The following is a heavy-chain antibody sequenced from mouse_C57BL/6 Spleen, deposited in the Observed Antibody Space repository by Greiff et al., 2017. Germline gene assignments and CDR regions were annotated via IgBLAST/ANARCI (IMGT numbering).Heavy chain of an antibody. Sequence: QVQLQQSGAELMKPGASVKLSCKATGYTFTGYWIEWVKQRPGHGLEWIGEILPGSGSTNYNEKFKGKATFTADTSSNTAYMQLSSLTTDDSAIYYCARGSTIYGGWGPGFAYWGQGTLVTVSA. CDR3: ARGSTIYGGWGPGFAY. V-gene: IGHV1-9*01. CDR1: GYTFTGYW. D-gene: IGHD1-1*02. J-gene: IGHJ3*01. CDR2: ILPGSGST.